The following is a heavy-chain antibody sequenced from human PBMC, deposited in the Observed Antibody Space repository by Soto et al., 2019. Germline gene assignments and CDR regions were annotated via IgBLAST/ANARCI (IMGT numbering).Heavy chain of an antibody. Sequence: EVQLLESGGGLMQPGGSLRLSCAASGFTFSDYVMAWIRQAPGKGLEYVSSMFGGGATFYTASVQGRFIMFRDNSKNTLYLQMGSLTVEDTAVYFWAKGSVRGTKEGADYWGKGTLVTVSS. V-gene: IGHV3-23*01. CDR2: MFGGGAT. CDR3: AKGSVRGTKEGADY. D-gene: IGHD3-16*01. J-gene: IGHJ4*02. CDR1: GFTFSDYV.